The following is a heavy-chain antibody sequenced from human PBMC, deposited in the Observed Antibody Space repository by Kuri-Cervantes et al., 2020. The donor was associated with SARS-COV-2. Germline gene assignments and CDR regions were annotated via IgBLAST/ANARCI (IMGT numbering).Heavy chain of an antibody. V-gene: IGHV3-30*03. D-gene: IGHD3-22*01. J-gene: IGHJ4*02. CDR3: ARDSSDSSGYLDY. Sequence: GESLKISCAVSGFTFNTYAIHWIRQAPGKGLEWVTTISYDASSKYYAESVKGRFTISRDNSKNTLYLQMNSLRAEDTAVYYCARDSSDSSGYLDYWGQGTLVTVSS. CDR2: ISYDASSK. CDR1: GFTFNTYA.